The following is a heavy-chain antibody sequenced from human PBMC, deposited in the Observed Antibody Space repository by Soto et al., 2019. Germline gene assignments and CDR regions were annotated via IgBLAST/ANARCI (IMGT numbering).Heavy chain of an antibody. V-gene: IGHV3-33*01. CDR2: ISPK. J-gene: IGHJ3*01. D-gene: IGHD1-1*01. Sequence: GGSLRLSCAVSGFSFRTYGFHWVRQPPGKGLQWVAVISPKGHSDSVEGRFTISRDNSKDTLYLQMNNLRAEDTAVYYCARDDAFANENAFDLWGQGTKVTVSS. CDR1: GFSFRTYG. CDR3: ARDDAFANENAFDL.